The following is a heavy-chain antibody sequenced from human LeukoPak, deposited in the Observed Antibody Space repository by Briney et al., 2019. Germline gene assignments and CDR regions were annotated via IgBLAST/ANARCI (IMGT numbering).Heavy chain of an antibody. D-gene: IGHD3-22*01. V-gene: IGHV3-23*01. CDR3: AKRYYYDSSGYNFDY. Sequence: GGSLRLSCAASAFTFSSYGMSWVRQAPGKGLEWVSAISGSGGSTYYADSVKGRFTISRDNSKNTLYLQMNSLRAEDTAVYYCAKRYYYDSSGYNFDYWGQGTLVTVSS. CDR1: AFTFSSYG. J-gene: IGHJ4*02. CDR2: ISGSGGST.